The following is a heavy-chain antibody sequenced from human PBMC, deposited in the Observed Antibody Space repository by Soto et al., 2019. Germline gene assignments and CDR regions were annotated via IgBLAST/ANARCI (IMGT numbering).Heavy chain of an antibody. J-gene: IGHJ5*02. V-gene: IGHV3-74*01. CDR3: ATAEVDH. Sequence: GGSLRLSCAASGFTFGNHWMHWVRQAPGKWMQCLSSEISYVNTIDYADSVKGRFTVSSDNAKNTQYLHMNTLRAEDTAVYYCATAEVDHWGQATLVTVSS. CDR2: EISYVNTI. CDR1: GFTFGNHW.